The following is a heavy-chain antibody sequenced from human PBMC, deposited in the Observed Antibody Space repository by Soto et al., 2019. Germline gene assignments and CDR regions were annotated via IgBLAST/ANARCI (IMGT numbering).Heavy chain of an antibody. CDR2: ISYDGSDK. V-gene: IGHV3-30-3*01. CDR1: GFTFSSYA. Sequence: QVQLVESGGGVVQPGRSLRLSCAASGFTFSSYAMHWVRQAPGKGLEWVALISYDGSDKDYADSVKGRFTISRDNSRKXLXQQMNSLRAEDTAVYYCARDYYKYYDSSGYYRSPAYWGQGTLVTVSS. D-gene: IGHD3-22*01. J-gene: IGHJ4*02. CDR3: ARDYYKYYDSSGYYRSPAY.